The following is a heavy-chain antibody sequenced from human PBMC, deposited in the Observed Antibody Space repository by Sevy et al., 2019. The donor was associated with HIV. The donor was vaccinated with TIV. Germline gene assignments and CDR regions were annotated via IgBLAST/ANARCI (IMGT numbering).Heavy chain of an antibody. V-gene: IGHV3-30-3*01. Sequence: GGSLRLSCAASGFTFSSYTMHWVRQAPGKGLEWVAVISYDGSNKYYADSVKGRFTISRDNSKNTLYLQMNSLRADDTAVYYCARAYYDILTGRLDYWGQGTLVTVSS. CDR2: ISYDGSNK. J-gene: IGHJ4*02. D-gene: IGHD3-9*01. CDR1: GFTFSSYT. CDR3: ARAYYDILTGRLDY.